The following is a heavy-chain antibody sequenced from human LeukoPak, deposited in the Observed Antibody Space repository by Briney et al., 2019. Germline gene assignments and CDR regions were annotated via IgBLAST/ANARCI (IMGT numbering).Heavy chain of an antibody. D-gene: IGHD5/OR15-5a*01. CDR1: GGSISSSNYY. Sequence: TSQTLSLTCTVSGGSISSSNYYWGWIRQPPGKGLEWIGSILYSGTTYYNPSLKSRVTISVHTSKNQFSLKLNSVTAADTAVFYCARHLRVGARQDFDYWGQGTLVTVSS. CDR2: ILYSGTT. V-gene: IGHV4-39*01. CDR3: ARHLRVGARQDFDY. J-gene: IGHJ4*02.